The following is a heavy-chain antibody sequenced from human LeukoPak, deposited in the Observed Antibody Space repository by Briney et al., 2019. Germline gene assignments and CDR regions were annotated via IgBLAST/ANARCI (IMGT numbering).Heavy chain of an antibody. J-gene: IGHJ4*02. Sequence: GGSLRLSCAASGFTFSSYAMSWVRQAPGKGLEWVSAISGSGGSTYYADSVKGRFTISRDNSKNTLYLQMNSLRAEDTAVYYCATYDSSPFYFDYWGQGTLVTVSS. D-gene: IGHD3-22*01. V-gene: IGHV3-23*01. CDR1: GFTFSSYA. CDR3: ATYDSSPFYFDY. CDR2: ISGSGGST.